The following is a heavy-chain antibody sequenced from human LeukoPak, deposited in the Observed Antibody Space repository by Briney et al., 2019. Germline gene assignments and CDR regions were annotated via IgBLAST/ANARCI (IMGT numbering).Heavy chain of an antibody. J-gene: IGHJ4*02. V-gene: IGHV4-34*01. CDR3: ARHGSYASRYYFDY. CDR2: INHSGST. Sequence: SETLSLTCAVYGGSFSGYYWSWIRQPPGKGLEWIGEINHSGSTNYNPSLKSRVTISVDTSKNQFSLKLSSVTAADTAVYYCARHGSYASRYYFDYWGQGTLVTVSS. CDR1: GGSFSGYY. D-gene: IGHD2-2*03.